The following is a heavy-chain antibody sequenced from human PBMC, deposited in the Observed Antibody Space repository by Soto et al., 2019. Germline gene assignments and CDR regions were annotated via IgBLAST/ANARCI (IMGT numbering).Heavy chain of an antibody. Sequence: PGGSLRLSCAASGFTFSSYSMNWVRQAPGKGLEWVSSISSSSSYIYYAGSVKGRFTISRDNAKNSLYLQMNSLRAEDTAVYYCAREYYDILTGYHLGMDVWGQGTTVTVSS. V-gene: IGHV3-21*01. CDR2: ISSSSSYI. CDR3: AREYYDILTGYHLGMDV. CDR1: GFTFSSYS. J-gene: IGHJ6*02. D-gene: IGHD3-9*01.